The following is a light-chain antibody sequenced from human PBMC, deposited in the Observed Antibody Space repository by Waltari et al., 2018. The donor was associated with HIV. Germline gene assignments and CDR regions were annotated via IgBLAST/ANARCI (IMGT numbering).Light chain of an antibody. CDR3: QSYDSSLRV. Sequence: QSVPTQPPSVSAAPGQRVTTSCTGSSSNIGAGLYVHWYQQLPGTAPKLLIYDNINRPSGVPDRFSGSKSGTSASLAITGLQAEDEADYYCQSYDSSLRVFGGGTKLTVL. V-gene: IGLV1-40*01. J-gene: IGLJ3*02. CDR2: DNI. CDR1: SSNIGAGLY.